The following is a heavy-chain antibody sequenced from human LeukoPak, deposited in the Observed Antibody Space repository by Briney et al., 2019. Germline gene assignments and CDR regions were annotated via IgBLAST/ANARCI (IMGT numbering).Heavy chain of an antibody. J-gene: IGHJ4*02. CDR3: AREEYYYDSSGLLDY. CDR2: IYTSGST. V-gene: IGHV4-4*07. Sequence: SETLSLTCTVSGGSISSYYWSWIRQPPGKGLEWIGRIYTSGSTNYNPSLKSRVTMSVDTSKNQFSLKLSSVTAADTAVYYCAREEYYYDSSGLLDYWGQGTLVTVSS. CDR1: GGSISSYY. D-gene: IGHD3-22*01.